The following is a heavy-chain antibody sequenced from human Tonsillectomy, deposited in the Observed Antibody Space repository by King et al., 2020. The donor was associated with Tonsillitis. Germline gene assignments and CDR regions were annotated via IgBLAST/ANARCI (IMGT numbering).Heavy chain of an antibody. CDR3: ARGRVYDFWNAYYTYPVYFDY. J-gene: IGHJ4*02. CDR2: IGSIGDT. CDR1: GFTFNNYD. Sequence: VQLVESGGGLVQPGGSLRLSCAASGFTFNNYDMHWVRQIRGKGLEWVSGIGSIGDTYYEDSVKGRFTISRDNAEKSLYLQMNSLRAGDTAVYFCARGRVYDFWNAYYTYPVYFDYWGQGTPVTVPS. V-gene: IGHV3-13*01. D-gene: IGHD3/OR15-3a*01.